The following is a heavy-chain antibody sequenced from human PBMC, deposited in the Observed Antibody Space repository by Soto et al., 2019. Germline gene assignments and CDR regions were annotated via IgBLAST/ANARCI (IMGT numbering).Heavy chain of an antibody. CDR2: IVVGSGNT. J-gene: IGHJ4*02. CDR3: AADPWGDYGGNSGYFDY. V-gene: IGHV1-58*01. Sequence: ASVKVSCKASGFTFTSSAVQWVRQARGQRLEWIGWIVVGSGNTNYAQKFQERVTITRDMSTSTAYMELSSLRSEDTAVYYCAADPWGDYGGNSGYFDYWGQGTLVTVSS. D-gene: IGHD4-17*01. CDR1: GFTFTSSA.